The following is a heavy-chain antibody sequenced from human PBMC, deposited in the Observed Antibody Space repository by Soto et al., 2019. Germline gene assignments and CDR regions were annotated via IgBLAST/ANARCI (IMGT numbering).Heavy chain of an antibody. CDR2: IIPIFGTA. CDR3: ARCYYDIFTGPPRVGYYYGKYV. V-gene: IGHV1-69*01. Sequence: QVQLVQSGAEVKKPGSSVKVSCKASGGTFSSYAISWVRQAPGQGLEWMGGIIPIFGTANYAQKFQGRVTITADESTSTAYMELSSLRSEDTAVYYCARCYYDIFTGPPRVGYYYGKYVWGQGTTVTVSS. CDR1: GGTFSSYA. D-gene: IGHD3-9*01. J-gene: IGHJ6*02.